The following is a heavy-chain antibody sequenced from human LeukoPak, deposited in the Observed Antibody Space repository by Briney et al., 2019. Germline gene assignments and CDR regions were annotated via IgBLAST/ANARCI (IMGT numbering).Heavy chain of an antibody. CDR2: INPNGGGT. D-gene: IGHD5-24*01. J-gene: IGHJ5*02. V-gene: IGHV1-2*02. CDR3: ARDQMGHNWFDP. Sequence: ASVKVSCKASGYTFTGYYMHWVRQAPGQGLEWMGWINPNGGGTNYAQKFQGRVTMTRDTSISAAYMELSRLRSDDTAVYYCARDQMGHNWFDPWGQGTLVTVSS. CDR1: GYTFTGYY.